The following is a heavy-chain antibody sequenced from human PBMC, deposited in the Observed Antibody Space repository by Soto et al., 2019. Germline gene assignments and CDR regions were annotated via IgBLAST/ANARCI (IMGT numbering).Heavy chain of an antibody. J-gene: IGHJ5*02. Sequence: SVKVSCKASGGTFSSYAISWVRQAPGQGLEWMGGIIPIFGTANYAQKFQGRVTITADESTSTAYMELSSLRSEDTAVYYCASDGKLVPAVIGKFGHSWYDPWGQVTLVTVGS. CDR3: ASDGKLVPAVIGKFGHSWYDP. CDR2: IIPIFGTA. D-gene: IGHD2-2*02. V-gene: IGHV1-69*13. CDR1: GGTFSSYA.